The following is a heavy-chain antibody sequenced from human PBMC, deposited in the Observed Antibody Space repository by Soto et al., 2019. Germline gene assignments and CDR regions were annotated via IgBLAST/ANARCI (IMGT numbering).Heavy chain of an antibody. CDR2: IIPIFGTA. Sequence: ASVKVSCKASGGTFSSYAISWVRQAPGQGLEWMGGIIPIFGTANYAQKFQGRVTITADESTSTAYMELSSLRSEDTAVYYCAIPARGDSLDDLDYWGQGTLVTVSS. V-gene: IGHV1-69*13. D-gene: IGHD2-21*02. CDR3: AIPARGDSLDDLDY. J-gene: IGHJ4*02. CDR1: GGTFSSYA.